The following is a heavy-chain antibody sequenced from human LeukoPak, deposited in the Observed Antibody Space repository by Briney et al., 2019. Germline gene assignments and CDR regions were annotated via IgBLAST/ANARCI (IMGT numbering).Heavy chain of an antibody. CDR3: AKDIAVAGPTKYYYYYGMDV. D-gene: IGHD6-19*01. CDR1: GFTFSSYA. CDR2: ISYDGSNK. Sequence: GGSPRLSCAASGFTFSSYAMHWVRQAPGKGLEWVAVISYDGSNKYYADSVKGRFTISRDNSKNTLYLQMNSLRAEDTAVYYCAKDIAVAGPTKYYYYYGMDVWGQGTTVTVSS. J-gene: IGHJ6*02. V-gene: IGHV3-30-3*01.